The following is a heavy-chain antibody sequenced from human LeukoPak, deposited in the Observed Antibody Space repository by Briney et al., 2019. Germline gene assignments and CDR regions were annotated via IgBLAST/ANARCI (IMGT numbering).Heavy chain of an antibody. Sequence: PGGSLRLSCAASGFTFSSYWMSWVRQAPGKGLEWVANIKQDGSEKYYVDSVKGRFTTSRDNAKNSLYLQMNSLRAEDTAVYYCARTSHFNLVVVAEDYWGQGTLVTVSS. D-gene: IGHD2-15*01. CDR1: GFTFSSYW. CDR2: IKQDGSEK. J-gene: IGHJ4*02. CDR3: ARTSHFNLVVVAEDY. V-gene: IGHV3-7*01.